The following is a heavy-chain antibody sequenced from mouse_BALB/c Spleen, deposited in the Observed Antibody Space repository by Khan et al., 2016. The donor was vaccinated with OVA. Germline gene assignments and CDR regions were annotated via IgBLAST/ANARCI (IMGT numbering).Heavy chain of an antibody. Sequence: EVELVESGGGLVKPGGSLKFSCAASGFTFSNYGMSWVRQTPEKRLEWVATISSGGSYTYYPDSVKGRFTISRANANNTLYLKMSSLRSEDTAMSYCARTAGYYGSNYFDYWGQGTTLTVSS. V-gene: IGHV5-9-3*01. J-gene: IGHJ2*01. CDR3: ARTAGYYGSNYFDY. D-gene: IGHD1-1*01. CDR2: ISSGGSYT. CDR1: GFTFSNYG.